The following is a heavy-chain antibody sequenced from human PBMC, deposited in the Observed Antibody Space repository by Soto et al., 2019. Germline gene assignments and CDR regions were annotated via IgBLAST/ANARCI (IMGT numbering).Heavy chain of an antibody. V-gene: IGHV4-31*03. CDR2: IYYSGST. Sequence: PSETLSLTCTVSGGSISSGGYYWSWIRQHPGKGLEWIGYIYYSGSTYYNPSLKSRVTISVDTSKNQFSLKLSSVTAADTAVYYCARAGHKVPEYYYYYGMDVWGQGTTVTVSS. J-gene: IGHJ6*02. CDR1: GGSISSGGYY. D-gene: IGHD1-1*01. CDR3: ARAGHKVPEYYYYYGMDV.